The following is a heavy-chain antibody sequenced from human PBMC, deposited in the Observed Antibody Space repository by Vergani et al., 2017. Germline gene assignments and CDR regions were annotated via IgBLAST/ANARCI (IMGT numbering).Heavy chain of an antibody. D-gene: IGHD3-3*01. V-gene: IGHV4-39*07. CDR3: ARDGGITIFGAGAFDI. CDR2: IYYSGST. CDR1: GGSISSSSYY. J-gene: IGHJ3*02. Sequence: QVQLVESGPGLVKPSETLSLTCTVSGGSISSSSYYWGWIRQPPGKGLEWIGSIYYSGSTYYNPSLKSRVTISVDTSKNQFSLKLSSVTAADTAVYYCARDGGITIFGAGAFDIWGQGTMVTVSS.